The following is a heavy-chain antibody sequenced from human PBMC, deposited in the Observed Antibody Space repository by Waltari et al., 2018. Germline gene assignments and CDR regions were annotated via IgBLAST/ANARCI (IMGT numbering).Heavy chain of an antibody. V-gene: IGHV4-34*01. CDR2: SNNSGST. CDR1: GGSFSGYY. J-gene: IGHJ4*02. CDR3: AVRHPRRYSSSSGGFDY. Sequence: QVQLQQWGAGLLNPSETLSLTCAVYGGSFSGYYWLWIRTPPGKGLEWIGESNNSGSTNYNPSLKSRVTISVDTSKNQFSLKLSSVTAADTAVYYCAVRHPRRYSSSSGGFDYWGQGTLVTVSS. D-gene: IGHD6-6*01.